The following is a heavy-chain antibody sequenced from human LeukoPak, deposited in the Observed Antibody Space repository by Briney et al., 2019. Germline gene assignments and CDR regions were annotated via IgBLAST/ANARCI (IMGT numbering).Heavy chain of an antibody. CDR2: INHSGST. CDR3: AKRSCSSTTCYDDRGAFDY. D-gene: IGHD2-2*01. CDR1: GGSFSGYY. Sequence: SETLSLTCAVYGGSFSGYYWSWIRQPPGKGLEWIGEINHSGSTNYNPSLKSRVTISVDTSKNQFSLKLSSVTAADTAVYYCAKRSCSSTTCYDDRGAFDYWGQGTLVSVSS. V-gene: IGHV4-34*01. J-gene: IGHJ4*02.